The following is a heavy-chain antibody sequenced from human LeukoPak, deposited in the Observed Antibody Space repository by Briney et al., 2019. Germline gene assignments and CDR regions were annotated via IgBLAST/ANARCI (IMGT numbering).Heavy chain of an antibody. Sequence: KSSETLSPTCTVSGGSISSSSYYWGWIRQPPGKGLEWIGSIYYSGSTYYNPSLKSRVTISVDTSKTQFSRKLSSVTAADTAVYYCAKTWKPVPFDYWGQGTLVTVSS. J-gene: IGHJ4*02. D-gene: IGHD1-14*01. CDR3: AKTWKPVPFDY. CDR1: GGSISSSSYY. V-gene: IGHV4-39*01. CDR2: IYYSGST.